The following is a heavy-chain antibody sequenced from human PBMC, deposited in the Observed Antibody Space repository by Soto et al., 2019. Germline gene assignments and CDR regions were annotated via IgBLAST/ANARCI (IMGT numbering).Heavy chain of an antibody. CDR1: GGSFNTYS. CDR3: ASGGVATPEFDY. V-gene: IGHV1-69*13. J-gene: IGHJ4*02. Sequence: SVKVSCTASGGSFNTYSISWVRQAPGQGLEWMGVIIPVFATSIYAQNFQGRLTITADESTSTAYMELTSLTSDDTAVYYCASGGVATPEFDYWGQGTLVTLSS. CDR2: IIPVFATS. D-gene: IGHD1-26*01.